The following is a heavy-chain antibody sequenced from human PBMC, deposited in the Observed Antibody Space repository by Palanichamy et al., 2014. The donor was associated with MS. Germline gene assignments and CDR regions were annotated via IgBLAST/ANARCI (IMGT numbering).Heavy chain of an antibody. CDR3: ARDREEYGDYVDY. J-gene: IGHJ4*02. CDR2: ISNSGHS. V-gene: IGHV3-53*01. CDR1: GFTVTSNS. D-gene: IGHD4/OR15-4a*01. Sequence: EVQLVESGGGLIQPGGSLRLSCAASGFTVTSNSMTWVRQAPGRGLEWVSVISNSGHSYYADSVKGRFTISRDNSKNTVYLQMSSLRAEDTAIYYCARDREEYGDYVDYWGQGTLVTVSS.